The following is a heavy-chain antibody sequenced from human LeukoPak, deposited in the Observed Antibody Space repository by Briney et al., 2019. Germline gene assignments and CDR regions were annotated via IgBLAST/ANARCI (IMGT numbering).Heavy chain of an antibody. CDR1: GFTFSRYW. V-gene: IGHV3-74*01. D-gene: IGHD2-15*01. CDR2: IDSDGTNR. J-gene: IGHJ4*02. Sequence: GGSLRLSCAASGFTFSRYWMHWVRQAPGKGRVWVSRIDSDGTNRDYADSVKGRFTISRDNAKNTVYLQMNSLRDEDTAVYYCEGRANGLPEYWGQGSLVTVSS. CDR3: EGRANGLPEY.